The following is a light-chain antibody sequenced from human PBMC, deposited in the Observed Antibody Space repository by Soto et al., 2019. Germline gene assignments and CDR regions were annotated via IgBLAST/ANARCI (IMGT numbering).Light chain of an antibody. CDR1: QSVSSY. V-gene: IGKV3-11*01. CDR2: DAS. J-gene: IGKJ3*01. CDR3: QHYDNSPPSVT. Sequence: EIVLTQSPATLSLSPGERATLSCRASQSVSSYLAWYQQKPGQAPRLLIYDASTRATGIPARFSGSGSGTDFTLSISRLEPEDFAMYYCQHYDNSPPSVTFGPGTKVDIK.